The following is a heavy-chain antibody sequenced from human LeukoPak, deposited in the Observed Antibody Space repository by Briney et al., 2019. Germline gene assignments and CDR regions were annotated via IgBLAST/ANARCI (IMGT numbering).Heavy chain of an antibody. D-gene: IGHD6-19*01. CDR3: AREEAVAGIGAYYYYGMDV. V-gene: IGHV1-18*01. Sequence: ASVKVSCKASGYTFTSYGISWVRQAPGQGLEGMGWISAYNGNTNYAQKLQGRVTMTTDTSTSTAYMELRSLRSDDTAVYYCAREEAVAGIGAYYYYGMDVWGQGTTVTVSS. J-gene: IGHJ6*02. CDR1: GYTFTSYG. CDR2: ISAYNGNT.